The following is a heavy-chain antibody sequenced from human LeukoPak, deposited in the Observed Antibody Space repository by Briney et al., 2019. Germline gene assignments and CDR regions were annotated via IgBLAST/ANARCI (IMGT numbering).Heavy chain of an antibody. CDR2: IIPILGIA. J-gene: IGHJ6*03. D-gene: IGHD3-10*01. CDR3: ARSAGDYYYYMDV. V-gene: IGHV1-69*04. Sequence: ASVKVSCKASGGTFSSYAISWVRQAPGQGLEWMGRIIPILGIANYAQKFQGRVTITADKSTSTAYMELSSLRSEDTAVYYCARSAGDYYYYMDVWGKGTTVTVSS. CDR1: GGTFSSYA.